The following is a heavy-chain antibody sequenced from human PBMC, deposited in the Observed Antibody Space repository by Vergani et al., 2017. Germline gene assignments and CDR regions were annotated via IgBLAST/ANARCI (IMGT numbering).Heavy chain of an antibody. CDR3: APRITMIRGMTLDV. D-gene: IGHD3-10*01. J-gene: IGHJ6*02. Sequence: QVHLVESGGGVVQPGRSLRLSCVVSGCTSSYYGMHWVRQAPGKGLEWVAVISYDGTQKYYADSVKGRFTISRDNSKSTLYLQMNSLRTEDTAVYYCAPRITMIRGMTLDVWGQGTTVTVSS. V-gene: IGHV3-30*03. CDR2: ISYDGTQK. CDR1: GCTSSYYG.